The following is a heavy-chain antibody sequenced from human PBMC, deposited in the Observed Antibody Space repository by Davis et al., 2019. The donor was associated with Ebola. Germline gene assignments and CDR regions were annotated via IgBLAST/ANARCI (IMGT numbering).Heavy chain of an antibody. D-gene: IGHD2-2*01. CDR3: AGLYCSSTSCSYGMDV. V-gene: IGHV4-59*08. CDR1: GCSIISYY. J-gene: IGHJ6*02. Sequence: SETLSLPCPVPGCSIISYYWSWIRQPPGKGLEWTGYIYYSGSTNYNPPLKSRVTISVDTATNQFSLKLSSVTAADTAVYYCAGLYCSSTSCSYGMDVWGQGTTVTVYS. CDR2: IYYSGST.